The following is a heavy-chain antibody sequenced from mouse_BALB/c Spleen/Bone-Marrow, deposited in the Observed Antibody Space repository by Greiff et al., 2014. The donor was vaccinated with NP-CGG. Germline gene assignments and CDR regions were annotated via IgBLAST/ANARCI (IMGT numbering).Heavy chain of an antibody. CDR1: GFTFSSYG. Sequence: VKESGGGLVQPGGSLKLSCAASGFTFSSYGMSWVRQTPDKRLELVASINSNGGSTYYPDSVKGRFTISRDNAKNTLSLQMSSLKSEDTAMYYCARGNYGNYVDYFDYWGQGTTLTVSS. CDR2: INSNGGST. CDR3: ARGNYGNYVDYFDY. V-gene: IGHV5-6-3*01. J-gene: IGHJ2*01. D-gene: IGHD2-1*01.